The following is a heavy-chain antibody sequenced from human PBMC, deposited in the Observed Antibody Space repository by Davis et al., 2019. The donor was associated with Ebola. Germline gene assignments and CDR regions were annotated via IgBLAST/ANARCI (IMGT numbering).Heavy chain of an antibody. CDR1: GGSISSHY. CDR2: IYYTGNT. J-gene: IGHJ4*02. CDR3: ARGYDFWSGFDY. Sequence: PSETLSLTCTVSGGSISSHYWSWIRQPPGKGLEWIGYIYYTGNTYYSPPLKSRVTISVDRSKNQFSLKLSSVTAADTAVYYCARGYDFWSGFDYWGQGTLVTVSS. V-gene: IGHV4-59*11. D-gene: IGHD3-3*01.